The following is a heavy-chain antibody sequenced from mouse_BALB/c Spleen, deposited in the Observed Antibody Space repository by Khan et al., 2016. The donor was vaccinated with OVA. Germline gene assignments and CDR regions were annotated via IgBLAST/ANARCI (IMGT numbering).Heavy chain of an antibody. V-gene: IGHV5-4*02. CDR3: ASRKNWSFDY. CDR1: GFTFNDYY. D-gene: IGHD4-1*01. Sequence: EVQLVESGGGLVKPGGSLKLSCAASGFTFNDYYMYWVRQTPEKRLEWVATISDGGSYSYYPDSVKGRFTISRDNAKNNLYLQMSSLKSEDTAMYYCASRKNWSFDYWGQGTTLTVSS. J-gene: IGHJ2*01. CDR2: ISDGGSYS.